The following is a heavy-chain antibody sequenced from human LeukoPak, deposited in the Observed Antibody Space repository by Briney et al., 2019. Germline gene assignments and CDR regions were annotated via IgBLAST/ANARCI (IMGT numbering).Heavy chain of an antibody. V-gene: IGHV4-59*12. J-gene: IGHJ6*02. CDR3: ARDHHLSGYGDYVTVPTNIGYYYGMDV. CDR2: VYYSGST. CDR1: GGSISAYY. Sequence: SETLSLTCTVSGGSISAYYWSWIRQPPGGGLEWISHVYYSGSTNYHPSLKSRIIISLDTSKDQFSLKLNSVTPADTAVYYCARDHHLSGYGDYVTVPTNIGYYYGMDVWGQGTTVTVSS. D-gene: IGHD4-17*01.